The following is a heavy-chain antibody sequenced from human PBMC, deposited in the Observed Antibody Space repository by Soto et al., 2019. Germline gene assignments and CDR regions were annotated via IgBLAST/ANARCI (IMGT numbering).Heavy chain of an antibody. CDR1: GYTFTSSD. CDR2: MNPNSGHT. V-gene: IGHV1-8*01. CDR3: TRGSSSAAVVAFHF. D-gene: IGHD6-13*01. Sequence: QVRLLQSGAEVKKPGASVKVSCKASGYTFTSSDIYGVRQAPGQGLDCMGWMNPNSGHTGYTQRFQGGLTMIRMNSIHTAFMELSSLAADDTAVYFCTRGSSSAAVVAFHFWGQGTLVTVSS. J-gene: IGHJ4*02.